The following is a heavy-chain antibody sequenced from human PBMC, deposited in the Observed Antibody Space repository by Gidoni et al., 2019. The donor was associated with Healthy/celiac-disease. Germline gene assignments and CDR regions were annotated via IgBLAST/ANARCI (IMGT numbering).Heavy chain of an antibody. CDR2: IKQDGSEK. D-gene: IGHD2-2*01. Sequence: EVQLVESGGGLVQPGGSLRLSCAASGIPFSSYWMSWVRQAPGKGLEWVANIKQDGSEKYYVDSVKGRFTISRDNAKNSLYLQMNSLRAEDTAVYYCARVVPAAMGYYYYYMDVWGKGTTVTVSS. J-gene: IGHJ6*03. CDR3: ARVVPAAMGYYYYYMDV. CDR1: GIPFSSYW. V-gene: IGHV3-7*03.